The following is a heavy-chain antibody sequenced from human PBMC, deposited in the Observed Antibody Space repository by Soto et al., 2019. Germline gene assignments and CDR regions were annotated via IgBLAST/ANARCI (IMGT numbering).Heavy chain of an antibody. CDR1: GVSVSRDYQ. CDR2: ISYSGSP. Sequence: SETLSLTCTVSGVSVSRDYQWIWIRQPPGKGLEWIGHISYSGSPYYHPSLRSRLSISVGTSKNQFSLKVKSVTAADTAVYYCARAWDFWGQGTLVTVSS. D-gene: IGHD1-26*01. J-gene: IGHJ1*01. V-gene: IGHV4-30-4*01. CDR3: ARAWDF.